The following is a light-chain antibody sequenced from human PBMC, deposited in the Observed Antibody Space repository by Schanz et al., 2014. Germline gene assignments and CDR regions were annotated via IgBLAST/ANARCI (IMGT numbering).Light chain of an antibody. CDR1: SSNIGNNR. Sequence: QSVLTQPPSASGTPGQRVTISCSGGSSNIGNNRVNWYQQLPGTAPKLLIYDNNQRPSGVPARFSGSKSGTSASLAISGLQSEDEADYYCSSFAGTTNLWVFGGGTKLTVL. CDR3: SSFAGTTNLWV. J-gene: IGLJ3*02. V-gene: IGLV1-44*01. CDR2: DNN.